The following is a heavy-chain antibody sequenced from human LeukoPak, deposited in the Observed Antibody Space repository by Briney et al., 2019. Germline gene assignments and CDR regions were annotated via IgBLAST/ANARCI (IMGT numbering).Heavy chain of an antibody. Sequence: GGSLRLSCAASGFTFSSYWMHWVRQAPGKGLVWVSRINSDGSTTTYADSVKGRFTISRDSAKNTLYLQMNSLRAEAAAVYYCAKAPVTTCRGAFCYPFDYWGLGTLVTVSS. CDR2: INSDGSTT. V-gene: IGHV3-74*01. CDR1: GFTFSSYW. D-gene: IGHD2-15*01. J-gene: IGHJ4*02. CDR3: AKAPVTTCRGAFCYPFDY.